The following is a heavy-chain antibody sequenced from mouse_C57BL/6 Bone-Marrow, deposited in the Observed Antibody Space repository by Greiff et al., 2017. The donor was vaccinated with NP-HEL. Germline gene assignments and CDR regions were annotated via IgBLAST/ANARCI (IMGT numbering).Heavy chain of an antibody. D-gene: IGHD3-1*01. V-gene: IGHV1-81*01. CDR1: GYTFTSYG. CDR3: ARSRDSLFDY. Sequence: QVQLKESGAELARPGASVKLSCKASGYTFTSYGISWVKQRTGQGLEWIGEIYPRSGNTYYNEKFKGKATLTADKSSSTAYMELRSLTSEDSAVYFCARSRDSLFDYWGQGTTLTVSS. J-gene: IGHJ2*01. CDR2: IYPRSGNT.